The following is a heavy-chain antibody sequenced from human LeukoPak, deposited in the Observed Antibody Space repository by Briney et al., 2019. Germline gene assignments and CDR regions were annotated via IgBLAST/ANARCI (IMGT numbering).Heavy chain of an antibody. CDR1: GFTFSNYW. V-gene: IGHV3-74*01. Sequence: PGGSLRLSCAASGFTFSNYWMHWVRRAPGKGLVWVSRINSDGSSTSYADSVKGRFTISRDNAKNTLYLQMNSLRAEDTALYYCAKDRGESYGSGSYGLDYWGQGTLVTVSS. J-gene: IGHJ4*02. CDR2: INSDGSST. CDR3: AKDRGESYGSGSYGLDY. D-gene: IGHD3-10*01.